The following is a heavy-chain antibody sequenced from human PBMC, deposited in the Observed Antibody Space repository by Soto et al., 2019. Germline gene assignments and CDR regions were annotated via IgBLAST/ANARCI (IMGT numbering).Heavy chain of an antibody. V-gene: IGHV1-18*04. Sequence: ASVKVSCKASGYTFTSYGISWVRQAPGQGLEWMGWISAYNGNTNYAQKLQGRVTMTTDTSTSTAYMELRSLRSDDTAAYYCARDPIRIVVVPAAIMLGPWGQGTLVTVSS. D-gene: IGHD2-2*01. CDR1: GYTFTSYG. CDR3: ARDPIRIVVVPAAIMLGP. CDR2: ISAYNGNT. J-gene: IGHJ5*02.